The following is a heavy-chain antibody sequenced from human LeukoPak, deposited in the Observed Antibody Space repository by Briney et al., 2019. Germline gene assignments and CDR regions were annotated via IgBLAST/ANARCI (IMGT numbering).Heavy chain of an antibody. J-gene: IGHJ4*02. CDR1: GFSLSDYW. D-gene: IGHD4-23*01. V-gene: IGHV3-7*01. Sequence: GGSLRLSCAASGFSLSDYWMNWVRQAPRRGLEWVANIKQDGTEKKYLDSVKGRFTISRDNAKNSLYLQMNSLRAEDTAVYYCARRGGNSDYWGQGTLVTVSS. CDR2: IKQDGTEK. CDR3: ARRGGNSDY.